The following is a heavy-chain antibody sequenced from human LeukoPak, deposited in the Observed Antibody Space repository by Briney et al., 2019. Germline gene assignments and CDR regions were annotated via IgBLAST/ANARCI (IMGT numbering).Heavy chain of an antibody. J-gene: IGHJ4*02. CDR2: IKQDGSET. Sequence: GGSLRLSCAASRFTLRNYWMSWVRQAPGKGLEWVANIKQDGSETYYVDSVKGRFTISRDNAKNSLYLQMNSLRAEDTAVYSCARSGYSSGWYSEGIGYWGQGTLVTVSS. V-gene: IGHV3-7*01. CDR1: RFTLRNYW. CDR3: ARSGYSSGWYSEGIGY. D-gene: IGHD6-19*01.